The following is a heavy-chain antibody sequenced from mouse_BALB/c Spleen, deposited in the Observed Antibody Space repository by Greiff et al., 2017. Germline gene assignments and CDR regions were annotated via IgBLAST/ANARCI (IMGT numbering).Heavy chain of an antibody. CDR3: ARDRGYANDFDY. J-gene: IGHJ2*01. CDR1: GFSLTGYG. D-gene: IGHD3-1*01. V-gene: IGHV2-6-7*01. CDR2: IWGDGST. Sequence: QVHVKQSGPGLVAPSQSLSITCTVSGFSLTGYGVNWVRQPPGKGLEWMGMIWGDGSTDYNSALKYRLSISKDNSKSQGFLKMNSLQTDDTARYYCARDRGYANDFDYWGQGTPLTVSA.